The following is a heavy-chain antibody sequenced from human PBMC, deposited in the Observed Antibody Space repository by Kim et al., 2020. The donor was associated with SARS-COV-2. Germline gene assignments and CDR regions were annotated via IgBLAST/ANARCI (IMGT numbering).Heavy chain of an antibody. V-gene: IGHV4-34*01. Sequence: SETLSLTCAVYGGSFSGYYWSWIRQPPGKGLEWIGEINHSGSTNYNPSLKSRVTISVDTSKNQFSLKLSSVTAADTAVYYCARGLELRYFDWLLIGDDAFDIWGQGTMVTVSS. CDR1: GGSFSGYY. J-gene: IGHJ3*02. CDR3: ARGLELRYFDWLLIGDDAFDI. CDR2: INHSGST. D-gene: IGHD3-9*01.